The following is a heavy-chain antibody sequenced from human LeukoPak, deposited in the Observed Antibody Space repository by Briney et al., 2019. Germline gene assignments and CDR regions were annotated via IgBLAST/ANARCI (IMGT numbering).Heavy chain of an antibody. Sequence: GGSLRLSCAASGFTFSTCAMSWVRQAPGKGLEWVSGISGTTSGTYYADSVKGRFTISGDNSKNTLFLQVNSLRAEDTAVYYCAKVRTYFYHGLDVWGQGTTVTVSS. J-gene: IGHJ6*02. CDR3: AKVRTYFYHGLDV. CDR2: ISGTTSGT. D-gene: IGHD1-14*01. CDR1: GFTFSTCA. V-gene: IGHV3-23*01.